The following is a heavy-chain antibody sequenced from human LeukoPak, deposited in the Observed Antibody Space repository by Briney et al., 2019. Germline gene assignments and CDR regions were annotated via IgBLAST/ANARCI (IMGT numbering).Heavy chain of an antibody. CDR3: AKTDARSSSYYYTLDV. J-gene: IGHJ6*02. CDR1: GYTFTGYH. CDR2: INPNSGDT. Sequence: ASVKVFCKASGYTFTGYHMHWVRQAPGQGLEWLGWINPNSGDTSYAQKFQGRVTMTRDTSISTAYMELSSLRSDDTAVYYCAKTDARSSSYYYTLDVWGQGTTVTVSS. V-gene: IGHV1-2*02.